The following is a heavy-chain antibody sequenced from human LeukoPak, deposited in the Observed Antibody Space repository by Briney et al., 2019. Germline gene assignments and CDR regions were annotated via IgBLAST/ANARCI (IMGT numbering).Heavy chain of an antibody. CDR1: GYSFTSYW. D-gene: IGHD3-3*01. Sequence: GESLKISCKGSGYSFTSYWIGWVRQMPGKGLEWMGIIYPGDSDTRYSPSFQGQVTISADKSISTAYLQWSSLKATDTAMYYCATSYYDFWSGYYPGFDPWGQGTLVTVSS. V-gene: IGHV5-51*01. CDR3: ATSYYDFWSGYYPGFDP. CDR2: IYPGDSDT. J-gene: IGHJ5*02.